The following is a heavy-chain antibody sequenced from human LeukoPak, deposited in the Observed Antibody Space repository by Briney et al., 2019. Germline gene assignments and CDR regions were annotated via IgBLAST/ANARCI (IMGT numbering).Heavy chain of an antibody. J-gene: IGHJ4*02. Sequence: ASVKVSCKASRGTFSSYAISWVRQAPGQGLEWMGGIIPIFGTANYAQKFQGRVTITADESRSTAYMELSSLRSEDTAVYYCARARDGYNYGSPFDYWGQGTLVTVSS. D-gene: IGHD5-24*01. V-gene: IGHV1-69*13. CDR2: IIPIFGTA. CDR1: RGTFSSYA. CDR3: ARARDGYNYGSPFDY.